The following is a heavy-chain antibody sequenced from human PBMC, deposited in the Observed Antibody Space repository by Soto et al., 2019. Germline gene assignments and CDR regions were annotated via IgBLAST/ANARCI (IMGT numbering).Heavy chain of an antibody. CDR3: ARGGSYHELVSDH. CDR2: IYYSGST. J-gene: IGHJ4*02. V-gene: IGHV4-59*12. Sequence: SETLSLTCTVSGGSISSYYWSWIRQPPGKGLEWIGYIYYSGSTYYNPSLKSRVTISVDTSKNQFSLKLSSVTAADMAVYYCARGGSYHELVSDHWGQGTLVTVSS. CDR1: GGSISSYY. D-gene: IGHD3-16*02.